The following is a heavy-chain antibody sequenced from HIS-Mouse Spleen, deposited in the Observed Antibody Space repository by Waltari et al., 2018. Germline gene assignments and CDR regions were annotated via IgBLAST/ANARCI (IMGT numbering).Heavy chain of an antibody. V-gene: IGHV1-8*01. CDR2: MNPNSGNT. D-gene: IGHD4-4*01. J-gene: IGHJ4*02. Sequence: QVQLVQSGAEVKKPGASVKVSCKASGYTFTSYDLNWVRQATGQVLEWMGWMNPNSGNTGYAQKFQGRVTMTRNTSISTAYMELSSLRSEDTAVYYCARGHDYSNYFDYWGQGTLVTVSS. CDR1: GYTFTSYD. CDR3: ARGHDYSNYFDY.